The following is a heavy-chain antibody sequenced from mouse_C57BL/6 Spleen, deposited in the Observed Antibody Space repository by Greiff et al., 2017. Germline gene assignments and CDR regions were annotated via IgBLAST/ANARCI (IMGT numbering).Heavy chain of an antibody. J-gene: IGHJ3*01. CDR1: GFNIKNTY. CDR3: APIYYDDDGFAY. Sequence: EVQRVESVAELVRPGASVKLSCTASGFNIKNTYMHWVKQRPEQGLEWIGRIDPANGNTKYAPKFQGKATITADTSSNTAYLQLSSLTSEDTAIYYCAPIYYDDDGFAYWGQGTLVTVSA. D-gene: IGHD2-4*01. CDR2: IDPANGNT. V-gene: IGHV14-3*01.